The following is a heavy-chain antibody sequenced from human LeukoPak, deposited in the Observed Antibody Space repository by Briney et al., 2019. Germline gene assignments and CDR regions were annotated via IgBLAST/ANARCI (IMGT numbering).Heavy chain of an antibody. CDR1: GFTFSSYG. V-gene: IGHV3-33*01. D-gene: IGHD6-19*01. J-gene: IGHJ3*02. CDR3: ARDRGSGWLSGGYDAFDI. Sequence: GRSLRLSCAASGFTFSSYGMHWVRQAPGKGLEWVAVIWYDGSNKYYADSVKGRFTISRDNSKNTLYLQMNSLRAEDTAVYYCARDRGSGWLSGGYDAFDIWGQGTMVTVSS. CDR2: IWYDGSNK.